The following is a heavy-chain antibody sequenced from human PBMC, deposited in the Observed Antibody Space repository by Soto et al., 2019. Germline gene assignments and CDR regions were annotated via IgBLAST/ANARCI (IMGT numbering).Heavy chain of an antibody. V-gene: IGHV4-34*01. D-gene: IGHD1-7*01. CDR3: ALRVRRTYFCL. CDR1: GGSFSGYY. Sequence: ETLSLTCAVYGGSFSGYYWSWIRQPPGKGLEWIGEIHHSGSTNYSPSLKSRVTISVDTSKNQFSLKLSSVTAADTAVYYCALRVRRTYFCLRGQGTPVPVSS. J-gene: IGHJ4*02. CDR2: IHHSGST.